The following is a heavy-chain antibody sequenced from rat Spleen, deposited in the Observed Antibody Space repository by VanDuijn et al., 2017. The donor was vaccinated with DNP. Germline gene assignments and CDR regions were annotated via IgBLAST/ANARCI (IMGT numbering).Heavy chain of an antibody. D-gene: IGHD1-7*01. CDR3: ATSSYFGYDYGFAY. V-gene: IGHV5S13*01. CDR1: GFTFSDYG. CDR2: ITTGGGHT. J-gene: IGHJ3*01. Sequence: EVQLVESGGGLVQPGRSLKLSCVASGFTFSDYGMAWVRQAPSKGLEWVASITTGGGHTYYRDSVKGRFTISRDNSKSTLYLQMDSLRSEDTATYYCATSSYFGYDYGFAYWGQGTLVTVSS.